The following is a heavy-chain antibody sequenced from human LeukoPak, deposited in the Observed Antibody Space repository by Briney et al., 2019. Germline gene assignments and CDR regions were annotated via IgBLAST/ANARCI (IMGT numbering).Heavy chain of an antibody. D-gene: IGHD3-22*01. V-gene: IGHV3-23*01. Sequence: GGSLRLSCAASGFTFSNYVMTWVRQAPGKGLEWVSTMKGSDGRAWYADSVNGRFIISRDNSKDTLYLQMNSLRAEDTAVYFCVKDHDSSGYPTSDYWAREPWSPSPQ. CDR2: MKGSDGRA. J-gene: IGHJ4*02. CDR3: VKDHDSSGYPTSDY. CDR1: GFTFSNYV.